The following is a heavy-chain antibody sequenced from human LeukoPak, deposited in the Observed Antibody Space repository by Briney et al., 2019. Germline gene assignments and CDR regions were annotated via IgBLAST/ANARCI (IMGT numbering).Heavy chain of an antibody. Sequence: SQTLSLTCAVSGGSISSSGYYWSWIRQHPGKGLEWIGYIFYSGSTYYNPSLKSRVTISVDTSKNQFSLKLSSVTAADTAVYYCARGTGYSYGYFGYWGQGTLVTVSS. J-gene: IGHJ4*02. CDR3: ARGTGYSYGYFGY. V-gene: IGHV4-31*11. D-gene: IGHD5-18*01. CDR1: GGSISSSGYY. CDR2: IFYSGST.